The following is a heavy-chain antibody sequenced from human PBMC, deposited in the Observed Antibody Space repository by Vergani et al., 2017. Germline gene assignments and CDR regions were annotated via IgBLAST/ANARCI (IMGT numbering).Heavy chain of an antibody. CDR2: ISGSGGST. V-gene: IGHV3-23*01. CDR3: AKVPPLYSSSWYDLDY. J-gene: IGHJ4*02. CDR1: GFTFSSYA. D-gene: IGHD6-13*01. Sequence: EVQLLESGGGLVQPGGSLRLSCAASGFTFSSYAMSWVRQAPGKGLEWVSAISGSGGSTYYADSVKGRFTISRDNSKNTLYLQMNSRRAEDTAVYYCAKVPPLYSSSWYDLDYWGQGTLVTVSS.